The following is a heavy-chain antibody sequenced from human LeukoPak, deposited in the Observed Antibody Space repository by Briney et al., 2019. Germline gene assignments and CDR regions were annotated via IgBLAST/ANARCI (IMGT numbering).Heavy chain of an antibody. Sequence: SETLSLTCAVYGGSFSGYYWSWIRQPPGKGLEWIGEINHSGSTNYNPSLKSRVTISVDTSKNQFSLKLSSVTAADTAVYYCARRTRSLWPRAWFDPWGQGTLVTVSS. J-gene: IGHJ5*02. V-gene: IGHV4-34*01. CDR3: ARRTRSLWPRAWFDP. D-gene: IGHD3-10*01. CDR1: GGSFSGYY. CDR2: INHSGST.